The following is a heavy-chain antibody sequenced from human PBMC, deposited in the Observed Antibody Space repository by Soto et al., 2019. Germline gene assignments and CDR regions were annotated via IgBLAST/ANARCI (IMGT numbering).Heavy chain of an antibody. Sequence: ASVKVSCKASGYTFSTYALPRVRQAPGQGLEGTGWINGGNGHTRYSQKFKDRVTISRDTPASTAYMELSGLRSEDTAVYYCARGKGMEENNYYYGMDVWGQGTTVTVSS. CDR3: ARGKGMEENNYYYGMDV. D-gene: IGHD1-1*01. CDR2: INGGNGHT. V-gene: IGHV1-3*01. J-gene: IGHJ6*02. CDR1: GYTFSTYA.